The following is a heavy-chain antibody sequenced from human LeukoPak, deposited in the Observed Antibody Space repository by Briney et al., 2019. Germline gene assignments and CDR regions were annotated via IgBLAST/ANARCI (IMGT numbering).Heavy chain of an antibody. Sequence: GGSLRLSCAASGFTFSSYGMSWVRQAPGKGLEWVSVIYSGGSTYYADSVKGRFTISRDNSKNTLYLQMNSLRAEDTAVYYCARGNDPLDYWGQGTLVTVSS. J-gene: IGHJ4*02. V-gene: IGHV3-66*01. CDR2: IYSGGST. CDR1: GFTFSSYG. CDR3: ARGNDPLDY. D-gene: IGHD1-1*01.